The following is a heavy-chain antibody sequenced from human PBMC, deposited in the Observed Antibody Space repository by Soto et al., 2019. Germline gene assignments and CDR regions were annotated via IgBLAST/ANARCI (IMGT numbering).Heavy chain of an antibody. Sequence: QIQLVQSGAEVKKPGASVKVSCKASGYTFTSYGISWVRQAPGQGLEWMAWISAYNGNTNYAQKLQGRVTMTTDTSTNTGYMEQRSLSSDDTAVYYCARDLWESSGRRWFDHCGQGTLVTVAS. V-gene: IGHV1-18*01. CDR3: ARDLWESSGRRWFDH. D-gene: IGHD6-19*01. CDR2: ISAYNGNT. J-gene: IGHJ5*01. CDR1: GYTFTSYG.